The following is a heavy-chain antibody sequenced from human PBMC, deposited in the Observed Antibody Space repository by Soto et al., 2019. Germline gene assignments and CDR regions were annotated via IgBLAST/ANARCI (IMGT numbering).Heavy chain of an antibody. CDR2: IKSKTDGGTT. D-gene: IGHD5-18*01. CDR1: GFTFSNAW. V-gene: IGHV3-15*01. J-gene: IGHJ4*02. CDR3: TWIQLWFPPLDY. Sequence: GGSLRLSCAASGFTFSNAWMSWVRQAPGKGLEWVGRIKSKTDGGTTDYAAPVKGRFTISRDDSKNTLYLQMNSLKTEDTAVYYCTWIQLWFPPLDYWGQGTLVTVPQ.